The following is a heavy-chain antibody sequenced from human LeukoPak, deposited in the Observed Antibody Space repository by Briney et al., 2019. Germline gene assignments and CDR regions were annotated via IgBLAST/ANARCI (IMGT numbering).Heavy chain of an antibody. CDR3: ARVIGAAPYYFDY. Sequence: SETLSLTCTVSGASISSASYYWSWIRQPPGRRLEWIGYIYYSGSTNYNLSLKSRLTISLDTSKNQFSLNLSSVTAADTAVYYCARVIGAAPYYFDYWGQGTLVTVSS. V-gene: IGHV4-61*01. J-gene: IGHJ4*02. CDR2: IYYSGST. D-gene: IGHD2/OR15-2a*01. CDR1: GASISSASYY.